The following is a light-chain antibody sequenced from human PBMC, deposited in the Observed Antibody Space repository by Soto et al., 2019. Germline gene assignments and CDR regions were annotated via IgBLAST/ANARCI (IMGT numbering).Light chain of an antibody. CDR2: GNT. J-gene: IGLJ3*02. V-gene: IGLV1-40*01. CDR1: SSNIGAGYD. Sequence: QSVLTQPPSMSGAPGQRVTISCTGSSSNIGAGYDVHWYQLLPGTAPKLLIYGNTNRPSGVPDRFSGSKSGTSASLAITGLRAEDEAHYYCQSHDSSLNSWVFGGGTKLTVL. CDR3: QSHDSSLNSWV.